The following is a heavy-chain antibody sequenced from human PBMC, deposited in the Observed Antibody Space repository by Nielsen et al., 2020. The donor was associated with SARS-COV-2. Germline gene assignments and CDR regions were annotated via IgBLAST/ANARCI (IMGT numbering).Heavy chain of an antibody. D-gene: IGHD6-19*01. J-gene: IGHJ4*02. V-gene: IGHV4-34*01. CDR3: ARRSSGWYALDY. Sequence: GSLRLSCAASGFTFSSYAMSWVRQAPGKGLEWIGEINHSGSTNYNPSLKSRVTISGDTSKNQFSLKLRSVAAADTAVYYCARRSSGWYALDYWGQGTLVTVSS. CDR2: INHSGST. CDR1: GFTFSSYA.